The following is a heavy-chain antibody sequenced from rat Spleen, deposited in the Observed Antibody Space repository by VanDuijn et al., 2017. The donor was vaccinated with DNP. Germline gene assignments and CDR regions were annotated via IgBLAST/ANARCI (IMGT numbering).Heavy chain of an antibody. CDR1: GFSLTSHH. D-gene: IGHD4-1*01. V-gene: IGHV2-30*01. Sequence: QVQLKESGPGLVQPSQTLSLACTVSGFSLTSHHVHWVRQPSGKGLEWMGIIGTGGTTEYNPILKSRLSISRDTSKSQVFLRMNSLQSEDTATYYCVRDWDGYNIEYWCQGVMVTVSS. CDR2: IGTGGTT. CDR3: VRDWDGYNIEY. J-gene: IGHJ2*01.